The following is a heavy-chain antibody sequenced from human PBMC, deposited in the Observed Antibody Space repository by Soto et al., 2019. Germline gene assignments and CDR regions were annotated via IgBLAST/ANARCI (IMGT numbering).Heavy chain of an antibody. Sequence: SVNVSCKPSGGTFSSYSISWVRQAPGQGLEWMGGIIPIFGTANYAQKFQGRVTITADKSTSTAYMELSSLRSEDTAVYYCAAYYYDSSGYYKDDYWGQGTLVTVSS. J-gene: IGHJ4*02. CDR3: AAYYYDSSGYYKDDY. D-gene: IGHD3-22*01. CDR1: GGTFSSYS. V-gene: IGHV1-69*06. CDR2: IIPIFGTA.